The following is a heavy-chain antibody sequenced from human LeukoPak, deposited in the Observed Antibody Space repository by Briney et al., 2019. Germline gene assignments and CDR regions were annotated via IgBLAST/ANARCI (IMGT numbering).Heavy chain of an antibody. Sequence: SETLSLTCTVSGGSISSSSYYWGWIRQPPGKGLEWIGSIYYSGSTYYNPSLKSRVTISVDTSKNQFSLKLSSVTAADTAVHYCARRLQDLSCSGGSCYSADYWGQGTLVTVSS. CDR1: GGSISSSSYY. CDR3: ARRLQDLSCSGGSCYSADY. D-gene: IGHD2-15*01. V-gene: IGHV4-39*01. J-gene: IGHJ4*02. CDR2: IYYSGST.